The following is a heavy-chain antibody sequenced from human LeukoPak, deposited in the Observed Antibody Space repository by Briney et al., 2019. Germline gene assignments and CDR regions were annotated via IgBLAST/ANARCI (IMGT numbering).Heavy chain of an antibody. V-gene: IGHV3-7*04. J-gene: IGHJ5*02. D-gene: IGHD3-3*01. CDR1: GFTLRTYS. CDR3: ARGLLRFLEWPFDP. Sequence: GGSLRLPCAASGFTLRTYSMNWVRQAPGKGLEWVANIKQDGSEKYYVDSVKGRFTISSDNAKNSLYLQMNSLRAEDTAVYYCARGLLRFLEWPFDPWGQGTLVTVSS. CDR2: IKQDGSEK.